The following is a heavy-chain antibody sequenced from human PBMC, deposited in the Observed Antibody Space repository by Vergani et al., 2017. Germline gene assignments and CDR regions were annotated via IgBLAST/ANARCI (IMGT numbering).Heavy chain of an antibody. CDR1: GGSISSSSYY. CDR2: IYYSGST. J-gene: IGHJ6*02. Sequence: QLQLQESGPGLVKPSETLSLTCTVSGGSISSSSYYWGWIRQPPGKGLEWIGSIYYSGSTYYNTSLKSRVTISVDTSKNQFALKLSSVTAADTAVYYCASDFIVVVPAAISKQSRYGMDVWGQGTTVTVSS. CDR3: ASDFIVVVPAAISKQSRYGMDV. D-gene: IGHD2-2*02. V-gene: IGHV4-39*01.